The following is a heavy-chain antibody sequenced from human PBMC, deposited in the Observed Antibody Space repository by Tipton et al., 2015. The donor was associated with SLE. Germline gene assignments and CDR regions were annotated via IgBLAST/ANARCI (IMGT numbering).Heavy chain of an antibody. CDR3: ARGSIAARPGAFDI. Sequence: GRFTISRDNAKNSLYLQMSSLRAEDTAVYYCARGSIAARPGAFDIWGQGTMVTVSS. V-gene: IGHV3-7*04. J-gene: IGHJ3*02. D-gene: IGHD6-6*01.